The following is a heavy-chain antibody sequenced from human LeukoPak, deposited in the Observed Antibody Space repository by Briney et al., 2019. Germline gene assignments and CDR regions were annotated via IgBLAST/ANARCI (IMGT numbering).Heavy chain of an antibody. CDR3: ARPGLSYGDYGFFFDY. J-gene: IGHJ4*02. CDR2: ISAYNGNT. D-gene: IGHD4-17*01. Sequence: GASVKVSCKASGYTFSGYGITWVRQAPGQGLEWMGWISAYNGNTKNAQKFQDRVTMTTDTSTSPAYMELGSLRSDDTAVYYCARPGLSYGDYGFFFDYWGQGTLVTVSS. V-gene: IGHV1-18*01. CDR1: GYTFSGYG.